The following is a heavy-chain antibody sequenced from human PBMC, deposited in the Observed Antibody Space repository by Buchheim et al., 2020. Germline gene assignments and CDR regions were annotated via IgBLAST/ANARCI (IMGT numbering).Heavy chain of an antibody. V-gene: IGHV4-59*01. CDR3: AAGTAPRPGY. CDR1: GASISDYY. Sequence: QVQLQESGPGLVKPSETLSLICSVSGASISDYYWNWIRQSPGRGLEWIGYIHHSGVSNYNSSLESRVTSSVDMSKSEVSLRLKSVTAADTAVYFWAAGTAPRPGYWGQG. J-gene: IGHJ4*02. CDR2: IHHSGVS. D-gene: IGHD2-21*02.